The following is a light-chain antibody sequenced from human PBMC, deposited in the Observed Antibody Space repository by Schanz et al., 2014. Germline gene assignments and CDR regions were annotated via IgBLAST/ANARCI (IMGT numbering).Light chain of an antibody. CDR3: QQSYSTPWT. V-gene: IGKV3-11*01. CDR1: QSVDKS. CDR2: DAS. J-gene: IGKJ1*01. Sequence: EIVLTQSPDTLSLSPGERATLSCRASQSVDKSLAWYQQKPGQAPRLLIYDASNRATGIPARFSGSGSGTEFTLTISSLQPEDFATYYCQQSYSTPWTFGQGTKVEIK.